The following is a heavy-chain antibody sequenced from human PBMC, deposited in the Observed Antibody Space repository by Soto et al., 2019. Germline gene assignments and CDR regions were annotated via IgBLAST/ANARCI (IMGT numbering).Heavy chain of an antibody. CDR3: TKGDY. CDR1: GFTFSSYG. V-gene: IGHV3-30*18. J-gene: IGHJ4*02. Sequence: QVQLVESGGGVVQPGRSLRLSCVPSGFTFSSYGMHWVRQAPGKGLEWVTLISYDGNEKYYADSVKGRFTISRDDSKNTLYLQMNSLRDEDTAVYYCTKGDYWGQGTLVTVSS. CDR2: ISYDGNEK.